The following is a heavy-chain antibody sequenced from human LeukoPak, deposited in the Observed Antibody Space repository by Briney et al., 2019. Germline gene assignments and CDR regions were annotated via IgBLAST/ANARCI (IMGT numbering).Heavy chain of an antibody. J-gene: IGHJ4*02. CDR2: IYYSGTT. CDR1: GGSISSLTYY. CDR3: AGYSSGWSSGGGY. V-gene: IGHV4-39*01. D-gene: IGHD6-19*01. Sequence: SQTLSLTCTVSGGSISSLTYYWGWIRQPPGKGLEWIASIYYSGTTYYSPSLKGRVTISVNRSNNQFSLRLSSVTAADTAVYFCAGYSSGWSSGGGYWGQGTLVTVSS.